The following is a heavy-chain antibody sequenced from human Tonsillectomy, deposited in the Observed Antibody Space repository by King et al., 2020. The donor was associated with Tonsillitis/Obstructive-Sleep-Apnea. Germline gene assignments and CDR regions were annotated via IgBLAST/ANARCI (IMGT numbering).Heavy chain of an antibody. D-gene: IGHD3-22*01. CDR2: ISGSGGST. CDR1: GFTFSSCA. J-gene: IGHJ6*02. Sequence: VQLVEPGGGLVQPGGSLRLSCAASGFTFSSCAMNWVRQAPGKGLEWVSAISGSGGSTYYADSVKGRFTISRDNSKNTLFLQVNSLRAEDTAVYYCAKDLDSRGYPYYYYGMDVWGQGTTVTVSS. V-gene: IGHV3-23*04. CDR3: AKDLDSRGYPYYYYGMDV.